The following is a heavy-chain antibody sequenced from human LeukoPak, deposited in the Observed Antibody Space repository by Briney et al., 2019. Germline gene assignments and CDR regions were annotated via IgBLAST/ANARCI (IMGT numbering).Heavy chain of an antibody. D-gene: IGHD1-14*01. CDR2: INHSGST. CDR3: ARGSGPLRHSEHYYYMDV. V-gene: IGHV4-34*01. CDR1: GGSFSGYY. J-gene: IGHJ6*03. Sequence: SETLSLTCAVYGGSFSGYYWSWIRQPPGKGLEWIGEINHSGSTNYNPSLKSRVTISVDTSKNQFSLKLSSVTAADTAVYYCARGSGPLRHSEHYYYMDVWGKGTTVTVSS.